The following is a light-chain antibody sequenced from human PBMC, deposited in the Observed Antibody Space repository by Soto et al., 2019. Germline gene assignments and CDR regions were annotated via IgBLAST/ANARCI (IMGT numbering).Light chain of an antibody. J-gene: IGKJ4*01. V-gene: IGKV3-20*01. CDR3: QQYGSSPT. CDR1: QSVSSSY. CDR2: GAS. Sequence: EIVLTHSPATLSLSPWEIATLSCRASQSVSSSYLAWYQHKRGQAPRLLVYGASSRATGIPDRFSGSGSGTDFTLTISRLEPADSAVYYCQQYGSSPTFGGGTKVDIK.